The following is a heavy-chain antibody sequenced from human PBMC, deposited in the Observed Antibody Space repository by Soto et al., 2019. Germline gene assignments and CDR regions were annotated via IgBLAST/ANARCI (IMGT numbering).Heavy chain of an antibody. CDR2: IYYSGST. J-gene: IGHJ4*02. Sequence: QLQLQESGPGLVKPSETLSLTCTVSGGSISSSSYYWGWIRQPPGKGLEWIGSIYYSGSTYYNPSLKSRVTISVDTSNNQFSLKLSSVTAADTAVYYCARINREDCSGGSCYSLFDYWGQGTLVTVSS. D-gene: IGHD2-15*01. CDR1: GGSISSSSYY. CDR3: ARINREDCSGGSCYSLFDY. V-gene: IGHV4-39*01.